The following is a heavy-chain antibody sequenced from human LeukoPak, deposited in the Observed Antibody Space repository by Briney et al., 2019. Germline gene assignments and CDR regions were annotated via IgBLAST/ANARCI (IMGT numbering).Heavy chain of an antibody. Sequence: ASVKVPCKISGYTFVDYFMHWVRQAPGKGFEWMGLIDPEDGETKYAEKFQGRITINADTSIDTAYLELSSLTSADTAMYFCSTPPGYWGQGTLVTVSS. V-gene: IGHV1-69-2*01. CDR1: GYTFVDYF. J-gene: IGHJ4*02. CDR3: STPPGY. CDR2: IDPEDGET.